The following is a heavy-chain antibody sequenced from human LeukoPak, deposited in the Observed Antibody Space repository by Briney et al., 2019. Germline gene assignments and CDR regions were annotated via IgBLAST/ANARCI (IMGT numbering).Heavy chain of an antibody. D-gene: IGHD2-2*01. CDR1: GGSISSYY. Sequence: SETLSLTCTVSGGSISSYYWSWIRQPPGKGLEWIGYIYYSGSTNYNPSLKSRVTISVDTSKNQSSLKLSSVTAADTAVYYCAGGRYQLLDYWGQGTLVTVSS. CDR3: AGGRYQLLDY. J-gene: IGHJ4*02. V-gene: IGHV4-59*01. CDR2: IYYSGST.